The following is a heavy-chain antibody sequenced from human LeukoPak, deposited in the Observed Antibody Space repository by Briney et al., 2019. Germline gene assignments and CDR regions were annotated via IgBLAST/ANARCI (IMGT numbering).Heavy chain of an antibody. Sequence: GGSLRLSCAASGFTFSDVWMSWVRQAPGKGLEWVSVISGSGGATYYADSVKGRFTISRDNSNNTLYLQMNSLRAEDTAVYYCAKISSWDTFDYWGQGTLVTVSS. CDR3: AKISSWDTFDY. J-gene: IGHJ4*02. CDR1: GFTFSDVW. CDR2: ISGSGGAT. D-gene: IGHD6-13*01. V-gene: IGHV3-23*01.